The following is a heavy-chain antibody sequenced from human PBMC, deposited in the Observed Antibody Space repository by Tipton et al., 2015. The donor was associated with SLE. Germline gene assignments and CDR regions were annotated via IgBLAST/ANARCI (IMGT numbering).Heavy chain of an antibody. CDR3: ARGELITMIVPPDV. J-gene: IGHJ6*04. CDR1: GFTFSSYN. V-gene: IGHV3-48*01. CDR2: ISDSGDAT. Sequence: SLRLSCAASGFTFSSYNMNWVRQAPGEGLEWVSYISDSGDATLYADSVKGRFTISRDNSKNTLYLQMNSLRAEDTAVYYCARGELITMIVPPDVWGKGTTVTVSS. D-gene: IGHD3-22*01.